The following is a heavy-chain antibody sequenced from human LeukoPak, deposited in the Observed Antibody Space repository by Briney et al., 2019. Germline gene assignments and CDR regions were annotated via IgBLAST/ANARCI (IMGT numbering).Heavy chain of an antibody. Sequence: PGGSLRLSCAASGLTVSSNYMSWVSQAPGKGLEWVSLIYSGGRTYGAVSGKGRYTISRDNSKNTVYLQMNSLRAEDTAVYYCARGHYGSGIHQVAFDIWGQGTIVTVSS. CDR1: GLTVSSNY. D-gene: IGHD3-10*01. V-gene: IGHV3-53*01. CDR3: ARGHYGSGIHQVAFDI. J-gene: IGHJ3*02. CDR2: IYSGGRT.